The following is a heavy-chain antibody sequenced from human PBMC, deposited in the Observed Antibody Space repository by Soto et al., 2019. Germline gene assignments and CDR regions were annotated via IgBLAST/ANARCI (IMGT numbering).Heavy chain of an antibody. J-gene: IGHJ6*02. V-gene: IGHV1-69*02. CDR1: GGTFSNYV. D-gene: IGHD2-21*01. CDR3: ANIVVTIRYYQYYYGMDV. CDR2: IIPFLNIS. Sequence: QVQLVQSGAEVKKPGSSVKVSCKASGGTFSNYVLSWVRQAPGQGLEWMGRIIPFLNISSFAQKFQGRVTITADESTSTAYMELSSLRSEDSAVYYSANIVVTIRYYQYYYGMDVWGQGTAVTVSS.